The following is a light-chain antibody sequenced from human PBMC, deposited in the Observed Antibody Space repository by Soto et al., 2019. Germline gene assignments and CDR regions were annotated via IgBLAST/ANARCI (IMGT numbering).Light chain of an antibody. CDR2: LGS. CDR3: MQALQTPWA. J-gene: IGKJ1*01. V-gene: IGKV2-28*01. Sequence: DIVMTQSPLSLPVTPGEPASISCRSSQSLLQTNGYNYLDWYLQKPGQSPQLLIYLGSNRASGVPDRFSDSGSGTDFTLKISRVEAEDVGIYYCMQALQTPWAFGQGTKVEIK. CDR1: QSLLQTNGYNY.